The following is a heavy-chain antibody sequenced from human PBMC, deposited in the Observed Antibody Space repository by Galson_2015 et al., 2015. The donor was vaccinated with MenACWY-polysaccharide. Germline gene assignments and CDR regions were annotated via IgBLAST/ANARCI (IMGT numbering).Heavy chain of an antibody. V-gene: IGHV3-7*03. J-gene: IGHJ2*01. D-gene: IGHD3-22*01. CDR3: ARDPLDSSGYTRGSVFDL. Sequence: YVDSVKGRISISRDNAKHSLYLQMNSLRSEDTAVYYCARDPLDSSGYTRGSVFDLWGRGTLVTVSS.